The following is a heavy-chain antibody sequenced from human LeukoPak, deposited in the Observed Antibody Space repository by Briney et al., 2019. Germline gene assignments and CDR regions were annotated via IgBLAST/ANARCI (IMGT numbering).Heavy chain of an antibody. CDR3: ATDRHTIAMAATLDY. Sequence: WASVKVSCKSSGYTFTGYYMHWVRQAPGQGLEWMGWINPNSGDTKYAQNFQGRVTMTRDTSISTAYMELSRLRSDDTAVYYCATDRHTIAMAATLDYWGQGTLVIASS. D-gene: IGHD6-19*01. CDR1: GYTFTGYY. CDR2: INPNSGDT. V-gene: IGHV1-2*02. J-gene: IGHJ4*02.